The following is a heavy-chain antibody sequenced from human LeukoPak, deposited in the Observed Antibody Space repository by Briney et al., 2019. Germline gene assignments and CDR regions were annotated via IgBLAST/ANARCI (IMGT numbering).Heavy chain of an antibody. CDR3: ASEYYGSGSKFDP. D-gene: IGHD3-10*01. J-gene: IGHJ5*02. CDR1: GGSISSGGYY. Sequence: SETLSLTCTVSGGSISSGGYYWTWIRQPAGKGLEWIGRVYASGSTNYNPSLKSRVTISVDTSKNQFSLKLSSVTAADTAVYYCASEYYGSGSKFDPWGQGTLVTVSS. CDR2: VYASGST. V-gene: IGHV4-61*02.